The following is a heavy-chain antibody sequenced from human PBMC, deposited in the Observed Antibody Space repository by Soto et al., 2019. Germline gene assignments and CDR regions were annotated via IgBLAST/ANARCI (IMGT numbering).Heavy chain of an antibody. CDR2: ISGSGGST. D-gene: IGHD1-26*01. V-gene: IGHV3-23*01. J-gene: IGHJ1*01. CDR1: GFTFSSYA. Sequence: GGSLRLSCAASGFTFSSYAMSWVRQAPGKGLEWVSAISGSGGSTYYPDSVKGRFTISRDNSKNTLYLQMNSLRPEDTAVYYCASRVPHGTYGAPYFQHWGQGTLVTVSS. CDR3: ASRVPHGTYGAPYFQH.